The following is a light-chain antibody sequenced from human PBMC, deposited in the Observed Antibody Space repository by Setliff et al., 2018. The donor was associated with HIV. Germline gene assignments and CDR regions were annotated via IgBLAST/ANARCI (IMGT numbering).Light chain of an antibody. J-gene: IGLJ1*01. CDR3: SSFGSSNTHV. V-gene: IGLV2-14*01. CDR1: SNDVGGYNY. Sequence: ALSQPASVSGSPGQSITISCTGTSNDVGGYNYVCWYQQHPGKAPKLMIYEVTNRPSGVSYRFSGSKSGNTASLTISGLQAEDEADYYCSSFGSSNTHVFGTGTKVTVL. CDR2: EVT.